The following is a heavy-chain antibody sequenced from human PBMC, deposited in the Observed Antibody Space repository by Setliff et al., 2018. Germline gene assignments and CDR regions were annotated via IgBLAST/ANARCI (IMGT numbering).Heavy chain of an antibody. V-gene: IGHV1-18*04. CDR1: GYTFTDFG. CDR3: ARMSTSGPHYDY. J-gene: IGHJ4*02. CDR2: ISPYSGNT. Sequence: GASVKVSCKASGYTFTDFGINWVRQAPGQGLEWVGWISPYSGNTYSAQRFQDRITISRDTSATTVHMELSSLRSDDTAVYYCARMSTSGPHYDYWGQGTLVTVSS. D-gene: IGHD2-8*02.